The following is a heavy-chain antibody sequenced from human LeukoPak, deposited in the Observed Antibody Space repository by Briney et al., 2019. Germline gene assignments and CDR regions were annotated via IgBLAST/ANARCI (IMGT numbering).Heavy chain of an antibody. V-gene: IGHV3-23*01. D-gene: IGHD3-10*01. J-gene: IGHJ3*02. CDR1: GFTFSSYA. CDR3: AKHYYGSGSYYDAFDI. CDR2: ISGSGGST. Sequence: PGGSLRLSCAASGFTFSSYAMSWFRQAPGKGLEWVSAISGSGGSTYYADSVKGRFTISRDNSKNTLYLQMNSLRAEDTAVYYCAKHYYGSGSYYDAFDIWGQGTMVTVSS.